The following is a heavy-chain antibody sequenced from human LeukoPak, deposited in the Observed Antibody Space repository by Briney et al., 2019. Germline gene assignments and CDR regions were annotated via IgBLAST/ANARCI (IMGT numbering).Heavy chain of an antibody. CDR1: GGSISSSSYY. CDR3: ARTSRITMVRARTADFDY. CDR2: IYYSGST. D-gene: IGHD3-10*01. J-gene: IGHJ4*02. Sequence: SETLSLTCTVSGGSISSSSYYWGWIRQPPGKGLEWIGSIYYSGSTYYNPSLKSRVTISVDTSKNQFSLKLSSVTAADTAVYYCARTSRITMVRARTADFDYWGQGTLVTVSS. V-gene: IGHV4-39*01.